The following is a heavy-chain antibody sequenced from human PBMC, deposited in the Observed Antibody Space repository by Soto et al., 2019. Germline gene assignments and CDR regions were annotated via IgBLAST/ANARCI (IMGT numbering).Heavy chain of an antibody. V-gene: IGHV4-59*01. Sequence: QVQLQESGPGLVKPSETLSLTCSVSGASISSYYWSWIRQPPGKGLEWMGCITNSGSTTYNPSLKGRGTISVDATRTQFSLELTSVTAADTAVYYCARDRYSSSFPYWYFDLWGRSTLVTVSS. CDR2: ITNSGST. D-gene: IGHD2-21*01. CDR3: ARDRYSSSFPYWYFDL. J-gene: IGHJ2*01. CDR1: GASISSYY.